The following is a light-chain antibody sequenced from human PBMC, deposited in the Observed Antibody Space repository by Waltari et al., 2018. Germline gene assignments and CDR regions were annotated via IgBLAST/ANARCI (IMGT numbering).Light chain of an antibody. V-gene: IGLV2-14*01. Sequence: QSALTPPASVSGSPGQPITISCSGTSSDVGGYNYVSWYQQHPGKAPKLMIYDVSKRPSGISNRFSGSKSGNTASLTISGLQAEDEADYYCSSYTSSSTYVFGTGTKVTVL. CDR1: SSDVGGYNY. CDR2: DVS. CDR3: SSYTSSSTYV. J-gene: IGLJ1*01.